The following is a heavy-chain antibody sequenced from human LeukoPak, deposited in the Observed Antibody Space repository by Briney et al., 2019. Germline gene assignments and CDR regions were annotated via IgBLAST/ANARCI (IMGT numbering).Heavy chain of an antibody. Sequence: GGSLRLSCAASGFTFSSYSMNWVRQAPGKGLEWVSYISSSSSTIYYADSVKGRFTISRDNAKNSLYLQMDSLRAEDTAVYYCARDRRYYDFWSGSRKDAFDIWGQGTMVTVSS. CDR2: ISSSSSTI. J-gene: IGHJ3*02. CDR3: ARDRRYYDFWSGSRKDAFDI. D-gene: IGHD3-3*01. V-gene: IGHV3-48*01. CDR1: GFTFSSYS.